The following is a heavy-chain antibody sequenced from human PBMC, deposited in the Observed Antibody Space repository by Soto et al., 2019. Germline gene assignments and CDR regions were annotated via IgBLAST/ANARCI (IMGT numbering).Heavy chain of an antibody. V-gene: IGHV4-59*01. CDR1: GGSISTYY. D-gene: IGHD3-10*01. Sequence: PSETLSLTCPVSGGSISTYYWSWIRQPPGGTLEWIGYIYASGATTYNPSLESRVTMSVDMPNNEFSLELTSLTAADTAVYYCARSHSFDGSIYHYYFDFWGQGTLVTVPS. J-gene: IGHJ4*02. CDR3: ARSHSFDGSIYHYYFDF. CDR2: IYASGAT.